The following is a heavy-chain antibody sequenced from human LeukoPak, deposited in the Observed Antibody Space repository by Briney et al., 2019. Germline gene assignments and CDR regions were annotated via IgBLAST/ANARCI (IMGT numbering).Heavy chain of an antibody. D-gene: IGHD3-10*01. CDR1: GDSISSSNCY. Sequence: PSETLSLTCTVSGDSISSSNCYWGWIRQPPGKGLEWIGSIYFRGGTYYNACLKSRVAISVDTSKNQFSLKLSSVTAADTGVYYCARHRLLWFGEANNWFDPWGQGTLVTVSS. CDR3: ARHRLLWFGEANNWFDP. CDR2: IYFRGGT. J-gene: IGHJ5*02. V-gene: IGHV4-39*01.